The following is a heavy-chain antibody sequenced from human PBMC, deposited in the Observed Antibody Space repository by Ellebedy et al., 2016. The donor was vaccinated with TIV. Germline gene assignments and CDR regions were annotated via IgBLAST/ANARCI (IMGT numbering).Heavy chain of an antibody. Sequence: AASVTVSCKDSGYTFTDYAMNWVRQAPGQGLEWMGWINTNTGPPPYAQGFTGRFVFSLDTSLSTAYLQISSLEAEDTAMYYCARDRDSDFWGQGTLVTVSS. CDR1: GYTFTDYA. D-gene: IGHD3-10*01. J-gene: IGHJ4*02. CDR3: ARDRDSDF. CDR2: INTNTGPP. V-gene: IGHV7-4-1*02.